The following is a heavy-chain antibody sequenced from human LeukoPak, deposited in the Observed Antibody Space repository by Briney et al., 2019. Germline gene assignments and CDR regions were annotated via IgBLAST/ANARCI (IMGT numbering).Heavy chain of an antibody. D-gene: IGHD3-22*01. Sequence: GGSLRLSCTASGFTVGDYAMSWVRQAPGKGLEWVGCIRSKVYGGTTEYAASVKGRFTISRDDSKSIAYLQMNSLKTQDTAVYYCTRPGGTYYYDSSAPGGDYWGQGTLVTVSS. J-gene: IGHJ4*02. CDR2: IRSKVYGGTT. V-gene: IGHV3-49*04. CDR1: GFTVGDYA. CDR3: TRPGGTYYYDSSAPGGDY.